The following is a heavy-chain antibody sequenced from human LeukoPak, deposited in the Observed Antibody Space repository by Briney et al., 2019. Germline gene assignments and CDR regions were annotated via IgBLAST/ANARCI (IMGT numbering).Heavy chain of an antibody. CDR3: ARRVVSGYNWFDP. V-gene: IGHV4-59*01. Sequence: SETLSLTCTVSGGSISSYYWSWIRQPPGKGLEWIGYIYSSGSTNYNPSLKSRVTISVDTSKNQFSLKLTSVTAADTAVYYCARRVVSGYNWFDPWGQGTLVTVSS. J-gene: IGHJ5*02. D-gene: IGHD2-21*02. CDR2: IYSSGST. CDR1: GGSISSYY.